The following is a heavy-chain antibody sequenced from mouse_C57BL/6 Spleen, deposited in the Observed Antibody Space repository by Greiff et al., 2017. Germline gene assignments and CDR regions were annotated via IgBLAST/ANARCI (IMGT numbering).Heavy chain of an antibody. CDR1: GYTFTSYW. V-gene: IGHV1-72*01. Sequence: QVQLQQPGAELVKPGASVKLSCKASGYTFTSYWMHWVKQRPGRGLELIGRIDPNSGGTKYNEKFKSKATLTVDKPSSTAYMQLSSLTSEDSAVDYCARLGSNLVYWYFDVWGTGTTVTVSS. D-gene: IGHD1-1*01. CDR3: ARLGSNLVYWYFDV. J-gene: IGHJ1*03. CDR2: IDPNSGGT.